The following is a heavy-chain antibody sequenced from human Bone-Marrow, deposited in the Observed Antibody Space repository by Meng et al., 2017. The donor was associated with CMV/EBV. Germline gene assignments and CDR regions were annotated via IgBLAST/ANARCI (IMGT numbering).Heavy chain of an antibody. CDR2: TYYRSKWYN. V-gene: IGHV6-1*01. D-gene: IGHD6-6*01. CDR1: WNSVSSNSAA. CDR3: ARVEQLIFDY. Sequence: QVQLQQSRPGLVKPPQTPSLTCAISWNSVSSNSAAWNWSRQSPSRGLEWLGRTYYRSKWYNDYAVSVKSRITINPDTSKNQFSLQLNSVTPEDTAVYYCARVEQLIFDYWGQGTLVTVSS. J-gene: IGHJ4*02.